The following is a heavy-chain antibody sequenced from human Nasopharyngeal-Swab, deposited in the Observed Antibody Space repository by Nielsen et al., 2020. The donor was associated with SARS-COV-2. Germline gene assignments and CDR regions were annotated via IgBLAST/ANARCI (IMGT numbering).Heavy chain of an antibody. CDR3: ARGDDTTDYYEPFDS. CDR2: ISRGGESI. Sequence: RAASGFILSDYYMTWIRQAPGKGLEWVAFISRGGESIHYTDSVKGRFTISRDNAKNSVYLQMNSLRAEDSAVYYCARGDDTTDYYEPFDSWGQGTLVTVSS. CDR1: GFILSDYY. J-gene: IGHJ4*02. D-gene: IGHD3-22*01. V-gene: IGHV3-11*04.